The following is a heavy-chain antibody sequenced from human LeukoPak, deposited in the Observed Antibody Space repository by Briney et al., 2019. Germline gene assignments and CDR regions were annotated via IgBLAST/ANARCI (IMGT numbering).Heavy chain of an antibody. CDR3: ARGKDFDY. J-gene: IGHJ4*02. Sequence: GGSLRLSCAVSGFTSSSSAMSWVRQAPGKGLEWVSAISGSGSSTYYADSVKGRFTISRDNAKNSLYLQMNSLRAEDTAVYYCARGKDFDYWGQGTLVTVSS. CDR2: ISGSGSST. V-gene: IGHV3-23*01. CDR1: GFTSSSSA.